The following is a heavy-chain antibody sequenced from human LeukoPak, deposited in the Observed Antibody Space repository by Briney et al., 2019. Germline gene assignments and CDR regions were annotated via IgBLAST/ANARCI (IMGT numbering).Heavy chain of an antibody. CDR1: GFTFSLCW. Sequence: GGSLRLSCAGSGFTFSLCWMSWVRQAPGKGPEWVANIKQDGSVKYYVDSVKGRFTISRDNTKNSLYLQMNSLRAEDTAVYYCASIVEEFGELLYDYWGQGTLVTVSS. CDR3: ASIVEEFGELLYDY. D-gene: IGHD3-10*01. J-gene: IGHJ4*02. V-gene: IGHV3-7*01. CDR2: IKQDGSVK.